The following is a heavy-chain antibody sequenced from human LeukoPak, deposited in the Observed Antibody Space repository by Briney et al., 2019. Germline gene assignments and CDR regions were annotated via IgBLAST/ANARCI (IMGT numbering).Heavy chain of an antibody. V-gene: IGHV4-39*01. J-gene: IGHJ4*02. Sequence: SETLSLTCTVSGGSISSSSYSWGWIRQPPGKGREWIGSIYYSGSTYYNSSLKSRFTISVDTSKNQFSLKLSSVTAADTAVYYCAFRSYRGYYFDYWGQGTLVTVSS. CDR1: GGSISSSSYS. CDR2: IYYSGST. CDR3: AFRSYRGYYFDY. D-gene: IGHD1-26*01.